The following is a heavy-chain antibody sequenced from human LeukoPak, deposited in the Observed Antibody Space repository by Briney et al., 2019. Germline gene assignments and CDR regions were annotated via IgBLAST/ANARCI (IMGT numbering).Heavy chain of an antibody. V-gene: IGHV4-59*01. CDR2: IYYSGST. D-gene: IGHD3-10*01. CDR1: GGSISSYN. Sequence: PSETLSLTCTVSGGSISSYNWSWIRQPPGKGREWIGYIYYSGSTNYNPSLKSRVTISVDTSKNQFSLKLSSVTAADTAVYYCARALWFGEFYFDYWGQGTLVTVSS. J-gene: IGHJ4*02. CDR3: ARALWFGEFYFDY.